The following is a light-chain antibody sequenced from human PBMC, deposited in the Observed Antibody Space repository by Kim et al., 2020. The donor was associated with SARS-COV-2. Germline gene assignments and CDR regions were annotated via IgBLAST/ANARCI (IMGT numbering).Light chain of an antibody. CDR1: SSNIGNNY. V-gene: IGLV1-51*01. CDR3: GTWDSSLSAV. Sequence: PGQTVTISCSGSSSNIGNNYVSWYQQLPGTAPKLLIYDNNKRPSGIPDRFSGSKSGTSATLGITGLQTGDEADYYCGTWDSSLSAVFGGGTQLTVL. CDR2: DNN. J-gene: IGLJ7*01.